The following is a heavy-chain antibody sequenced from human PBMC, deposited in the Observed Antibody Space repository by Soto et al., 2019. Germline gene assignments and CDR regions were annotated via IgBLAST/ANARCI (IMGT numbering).Heavy chain of an antibody. CDR2: IYYSGST. D-gene: IGHD6-19*01. V-gene: IGHV4-59*08. J-gene: IGHJ5*02. CDR3: ARRGSSGSWFDP. Sequence: QVQLQESGPGLVKPSETLSLPCTVSGGSISSYYWSWIRQPPGKGLEWIGYIYYSGSTNYTHSLKSGVTISVETSKNQFCLKLSSVPEADTAVYYCARRGSSGSWFDPWGQGTLVTVSS. CDR1: GGSISSYY.